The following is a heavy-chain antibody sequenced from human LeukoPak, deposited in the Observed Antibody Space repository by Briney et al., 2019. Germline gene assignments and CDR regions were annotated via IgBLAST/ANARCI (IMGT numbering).Heavy chain of an antibody. D-gene: IGHD3-10*01. CDR1: GFTFSSYA. J-gene: IGHJ6*02. CDR2: NSGSGGST. V-gene: IGHV3-23*01. Sequence: GGSLRLSCAASGFTFSSYAMSWVRQAPGKGLEWVSANSGSGGSTYYADSVKGRFTISRDNSKNTLYLQMNSLRAEDTAVYYCAKPGYGSGSYPPYGMDVWGQGTTVTVSS. CDR3: AKPGYGSGSYPPYGMDV.